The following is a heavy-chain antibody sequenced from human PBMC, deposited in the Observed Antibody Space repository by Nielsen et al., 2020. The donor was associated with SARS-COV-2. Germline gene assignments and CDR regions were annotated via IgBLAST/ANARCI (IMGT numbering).Heavy chain of an antibody. CDR2: IYSDGST. Sequence: GESLKISCAASGFTFSSYAMSWVRQAAGKGPEWVSVIYSDGSTTNADSVRGRFTVSRDNSKNTLFLQMNSLRAEDTAVYYCARDNWGRMDVWGQGTTVTVSS. CDR1: GFTFSSYA. D-gene: IGHD7-27*01. CDR3: ARDNWGRMDV. V-gene: IGHV3-66*01. J-gene: IGHJ6*02.